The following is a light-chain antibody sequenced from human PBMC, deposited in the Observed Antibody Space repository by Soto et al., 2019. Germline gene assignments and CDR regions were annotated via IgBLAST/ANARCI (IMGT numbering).Light chain of an antibody. CDR1: SSNLGSNP. CDR2: NSN. CDR3: PGCDDMIYGPV. J-gene: IGLJ2*01. Sequence: QYVLTQPPSASGTPGQRVTISCSGSSSNLGSNPVNWYLHLPGTAPTLLIYNSNQRPSAVPDRFSGSKSGTSASLAISGVQSEDEAYYFSPGCDDMIYGPVCGGGTKLTVL. V-gene: IGLV1-44*01.